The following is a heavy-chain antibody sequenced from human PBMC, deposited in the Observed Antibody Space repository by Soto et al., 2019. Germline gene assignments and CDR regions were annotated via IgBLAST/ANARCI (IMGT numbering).Heavy chain of an antibody. D-gene: IGHD2-2*01. CDR3: ARATIVLVPAAMVSHWFDP. CDR2: IYYSGST. V-gene: IGHV4-31*03. Sequence: PSETLSLTCTVSGGSISSGGYYWSWIRQHPGKGLEWIGYIYYSGSTYYNPSLKSRVTISVDTSKNQFSLKLSSVTAADTAVYYCARATIVLVPAAMVSHWFDPSGQGTLVTVSS. J-gene: IGHJ5*02. CDR1: GGSISSGGYY.